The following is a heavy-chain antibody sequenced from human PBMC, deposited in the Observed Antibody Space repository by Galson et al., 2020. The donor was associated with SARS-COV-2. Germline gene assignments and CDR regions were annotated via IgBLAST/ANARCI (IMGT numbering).Heavy chain of an antibody. V-gene: IGHV3-30-3*01. CDR2: ISYDGSNK. CDR1: GFTFSSYA. Sequence: GGSLRLSCAASGFTFSSYAMHWVRQAPGKGLEWVAVISYDGSNKYYADSVKGRFTISRDNSKNTLYLQMNSLRAEDTAVYYCARDSDAARHYYYGMDGWGQGTTVTGSS. CDR3: ARDSDAARHYYYGMDG. D-gene: IGHD6-13*01. J-gene: IGHJ6*02.